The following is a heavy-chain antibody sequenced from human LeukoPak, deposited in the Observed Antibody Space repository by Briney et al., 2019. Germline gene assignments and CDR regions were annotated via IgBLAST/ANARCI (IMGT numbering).Heavy chain of an antibody. CDR1: GDTFSTYA. J-gene: IGHJ1*01. Sequence: SVKVSCKASGDTFSTYAITWVRQAPGQGLEWMGGIIPTFGTANYAQKFQGRVTMTADNSTSTAYMELSSLRSEDTAVYYCARGIYSYGYSGYLQHWGQGTLVTVSS. CDR2: IIPTFGTA. D-gene: IGHD2-15*01. V-gene: IGHV1-69*06. CDR3: ARGIYSYGYSGYLQH.